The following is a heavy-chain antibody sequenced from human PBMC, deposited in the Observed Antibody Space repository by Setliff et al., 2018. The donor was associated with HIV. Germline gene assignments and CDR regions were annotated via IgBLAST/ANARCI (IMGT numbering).Heavy chain of an antibody. CDR2: ISWNRGTI. J-gene: IGHJ1*01. CDR1: GFRFQDYA. CDR3: AKDLSPN. V-gene: IGHV3-9*01. Sequence: PGGSLRLSCAASGFRFQDYAMHWVRQAPGKGLEWVSGISWNRGTIGYADSVKGRFTISRDNAKNFLYLRMNNLRVEDTALYYCAKDLSPNWGPGTLVTVSS.